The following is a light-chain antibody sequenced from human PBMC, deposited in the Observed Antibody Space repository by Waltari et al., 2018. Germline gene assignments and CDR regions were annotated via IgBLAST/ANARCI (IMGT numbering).Light chain of an antibody. Sequence: AIQMTQSPSSLSASVGDRVLITCRASQVIRNDLGWYQQKPGIAPKLLIYAASILQSGVPSRFSGSGSGTDFNLTISSLQPEDFATYYCLQDYNYPWTFGQGTKVEIK. J-gene: IGKJ1*01. CDR2: AAS. CDR3: LQDYNYPWT. V-gene: IGKV1-6*01. CDR1: QVIRND.